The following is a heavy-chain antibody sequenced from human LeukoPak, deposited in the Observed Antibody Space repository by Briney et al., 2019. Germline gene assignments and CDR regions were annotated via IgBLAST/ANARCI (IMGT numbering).Heavy chain of an antibody. J-gene: IGHJ4*02. CDR2: ITGSGGST. CDR1: GFTFSSYA. Sequence: GGSLRLSCAASGFTFSSYAMSWVRQAPGKGLEWVSTITGSGGSTYYADSVKGRFTISRDNSKNTLYLQMNSLRAEDTAVYYCAKDRRFLEWSLDYWGQGTLVTVSS. V-gene: IGHV3-23*01. CDR3: AKDRRFLEWSLDY. D-gene: IGHD3-3*01.